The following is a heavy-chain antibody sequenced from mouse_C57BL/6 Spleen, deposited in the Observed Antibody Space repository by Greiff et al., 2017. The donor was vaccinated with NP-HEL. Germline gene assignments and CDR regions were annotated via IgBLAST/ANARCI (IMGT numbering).Heavy chain of an antibody. J-gene: IGHJ4*01. CDR2: ISSGSSTI. Sequence: EVKLVESGGGLVKPGGSLKLSCAASGFTFSDYGMHWVRQAPEKGLEWVAYISSGSSTIYYADTVKGRFTISRDNAKNTRFLQMTSLRSEDTAMYYCARGSYDYDAMDYWGQGTSVTVSS. V-gene: IGHV5-17*01. CDR1: GFTFSDYG. CDR3: ARGSYDYDAMDY.